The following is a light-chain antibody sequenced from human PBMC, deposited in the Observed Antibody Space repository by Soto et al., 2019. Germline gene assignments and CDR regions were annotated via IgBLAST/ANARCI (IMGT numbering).Light chain of an antibody. V-gene: IGLV2-8*01. CDR2: AVS. CDR1: SSDVGGYNY. CDR3: SSYAGSNFYV. J-gene: IGLJ1*01. Sequence: QSVLTQPPSASGSPGQSVTISCTGTSSDVGGYNYVSWYQQHPGKAPKLMDYAVSKRPSGVPDRFSGSKSGNTASLTVSGLQAEDEADYYCSSYAGSNFYVFGTGTKVTV.